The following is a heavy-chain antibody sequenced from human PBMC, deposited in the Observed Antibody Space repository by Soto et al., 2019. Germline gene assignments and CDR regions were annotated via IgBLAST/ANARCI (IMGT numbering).Heavy chain of an antibody. V-gene: IGHV4-4*02. CDR3: ARVGDYMYYHYAMDV. CDR1: SGSITSNNW. D-gene: IGHD4-17*01. CDR2: IYHTGST. J-gene: IGHJ6*02. Sequence: QIQLQESGPGLVKPSGTLSLTCTVSSGSITSNNWWSWVRQSPGKGLEWIGEIYHTGSTNYSPSLKSRVTISLDKSKNQFSLKLTSVTAADTAKYYCARVGDYMYYHYAMDVWGQGTTVTVSS.